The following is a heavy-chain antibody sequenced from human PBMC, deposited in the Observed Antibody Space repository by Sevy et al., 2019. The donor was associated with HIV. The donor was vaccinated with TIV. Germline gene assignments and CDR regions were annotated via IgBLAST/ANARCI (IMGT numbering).Heavy chain of an antibody. Sequence: GGSLRLSCVASGFNFRNFWMSWVRQAPGKGLECVADIKQDGSEAYYVDSVKGRFTISRDNAKNSLYLQMNSLRAEDTAVYYCAKAHLYSGYDRFDAFDIWGQGTMVTVSS. J-gene: IGHJ3*02. CDR1: GFNFRNFW. CDR3: AKAHLYSGYDRFDAFDI. D-gene: IGHD5-12*01. CDR2: IKQDGSEA. V-gene: IGHV3-7*03.